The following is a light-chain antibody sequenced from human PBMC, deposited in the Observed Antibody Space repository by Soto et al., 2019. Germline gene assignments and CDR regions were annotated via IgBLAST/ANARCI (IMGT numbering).Light chain of an antibody. V-gene: IGLV1-40*01. Sequence: QSVLTQPPSVSGAPGQRVTISCTGSGSNIGAGYDVHWYQQLPGTAPKLLIYGNNNRPSGIPDRFSGSKSGTSASLAISGTQAMDEADYYCQAWDSSTVVFGGGTKLTVL. CDR1: GSNIGAGYD. J-gene: IGLJ2*01. CDR3: QAWDSSTVV. CDR2: GNN.